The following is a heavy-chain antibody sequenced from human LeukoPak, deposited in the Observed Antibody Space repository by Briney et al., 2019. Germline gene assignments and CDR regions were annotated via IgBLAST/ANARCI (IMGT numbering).Heavy chain of an antibody. J-gene: IGHJ4*02. CDR1: GFTVSSNY. CDR3: AREGGYSHAFDY. D-gene: IGHD3-22*01. CDR2: IYSGGST. V-gene: IGHV3-66*01. Sequence: GGSLRLSCAASGFTVSSNYMSWVRQAPGRGLEWVSVIYSGGSTYYADSVKGRFTISRDNAKNTLYLQMNSLRAEDTAVYYCAREGGYSHAFDYWGQGTLVTVSS.